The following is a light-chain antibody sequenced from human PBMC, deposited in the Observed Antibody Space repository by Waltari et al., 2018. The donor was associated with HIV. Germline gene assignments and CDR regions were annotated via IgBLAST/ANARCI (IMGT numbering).Light chain of an antibody. CDR2: DIS. CDR1: SRDVGSYNY. CDR3: CSYAGSFTLI. V-gene: IGLV2-11*01. J-gene: IGLJ2*01. Sequence: QSALTQPRSVSGSPGQSVPISCTGTSRDVGSYNYVSWYQLRPGTAPKLILFDISTRPSGVPDRFSGSVSGSTASLTISGLQADDAADYYCCSYAGSFTLIFGGGTTLTVL.